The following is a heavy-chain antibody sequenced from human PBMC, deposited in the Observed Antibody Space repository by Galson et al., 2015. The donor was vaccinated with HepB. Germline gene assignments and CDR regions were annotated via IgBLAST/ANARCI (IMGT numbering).Heavy chain of an antibody. Sequence: SLRLSCAASGFTFSDYYMSWIRQAPGKGLEWVSHISSSSSYTNYADSVKGRFTISRDNAKNSLYLQMNSLRADDTAVYYCARDNSGGGYSSCWSGAFDIWGQGTMVTVSS. CDR2: ISSSSSYT. CDR1: GFTFSDYY. J-gene: IGHJ3*02. D-gene: IGHD6-19*01. CDR3: ARDNSGGGYSSCWSGAFDI. V-gene: IGHV3-11*06.